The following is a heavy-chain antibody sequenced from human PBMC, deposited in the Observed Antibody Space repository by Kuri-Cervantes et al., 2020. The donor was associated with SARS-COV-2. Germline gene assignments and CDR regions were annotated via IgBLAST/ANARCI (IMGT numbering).Heavy chain of an antibody. J-gene: IGHJ4*02. CDR3: AKKGSAVAGRAYYFDY. D-gene: IGHD6-19*01. CDR1: GFRFSGDA. Sequence: GGSLRLSCVVSGFRFSGDAMSWVRQAPGKGLEWVSGISPSGDRTYNADSVNGRFTISRDNSKSTLYLQMTSLRAEDTAIYYCAKKGSAVAGRAYYFDYWGQGTLVTVSS. V-gene: IGHV3-23*01. CDR2: ISPSGDRT.